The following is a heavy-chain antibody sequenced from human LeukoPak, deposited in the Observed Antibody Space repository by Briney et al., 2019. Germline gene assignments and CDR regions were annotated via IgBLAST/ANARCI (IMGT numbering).Heavy chain of an antibody. D-gene: IGHD3-10*01. Sequence: SETLSLTCAVYGGSFSGYYWSWIRQPPGKGLEWIGEINHSGSTNYNPSLKSRVTISVDTSKNQFSLKLSSVTAADTAVYYCARLKRVPGPPGAFDIWGQGTMVTVSS. J-gene: IGHJ3*02. CDR1: GGSFSGYY. CDR2: INHSGST. V-gene: IGHV4-34*01. CDR3: ARLKRVPGPPGAFDI.